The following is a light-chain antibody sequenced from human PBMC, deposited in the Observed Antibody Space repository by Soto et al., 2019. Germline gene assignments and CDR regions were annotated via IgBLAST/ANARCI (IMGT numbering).Light chain of an antibody. CDR1: QTIRSR. CDR2: DAS. Sequence: DFQMTQSPSTLSASVGDRVTITCRASQTIRSRLAWFQQKPGKAPKLLIYDASSLESGVPHRFSGSGSGTEITLTISSLQTDDFSTYYWQQYHSYWTFGQGTKVE. CDR3: QQYHSYWT. J-gene: IGKJ1*01. V-gene: IGKV1-5*01.